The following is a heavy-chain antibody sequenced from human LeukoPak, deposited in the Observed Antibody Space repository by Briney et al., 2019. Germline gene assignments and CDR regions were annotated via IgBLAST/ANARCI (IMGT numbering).Heavy chain of an antibody. D-gene: IGHD2-2*02. Sequence: ASVKVSCKASGYTFTSYGISWVRQAPGQGLEWMGWISAYNGNTNYAQKLQGRVTMTTDTSTSTAYMELRSLRSDDTAVYYCARVWCSSTSCYKGGGNWFDPWGQGTLVTVSS. V-gene: IGHV1-18*01. CDR1: GYTFTSYG. CDR3: ARVWCSSTSCYKGGGNWFDP. J-gene: IGHJ5*02. CDR2: ISAYNGNT.